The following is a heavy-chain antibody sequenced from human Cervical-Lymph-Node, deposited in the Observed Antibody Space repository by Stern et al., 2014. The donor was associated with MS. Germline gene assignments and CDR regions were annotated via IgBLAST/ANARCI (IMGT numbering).Heavy chain of an antibody. D-gene: IGHD3-22*01. CDR3: VRPSYFESTGND. V-gene: IGHV3-21*01. J-gene: IGHJ4*02. CDR1: GFTFSSYT. Sequence: EVQLVQSGGGLVKPGGSLRLSCTASGFTFSSYTMNWVRQAPGKGLEWVSSISTGSTYIYYADSVKGRFNISRDNAKNSLYLQMSSLRAEDTAMYYCVRPSYFESTGNDWGQGTLVTVSS. CDR2: ISTGSTYI.